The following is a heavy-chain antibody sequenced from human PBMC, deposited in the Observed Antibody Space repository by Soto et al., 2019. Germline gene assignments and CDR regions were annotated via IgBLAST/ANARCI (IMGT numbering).Heavy chain of an antibody. CDR2: IIPIFGTA. Sequence: QVQLVQSGAEVKKPGSSMKVSCKTSGGTFRSYVISWVRQAPGQGLEWMGGIIPIFGTANYAQKFQGRVTITADESTSTAYMELSSLRSEDTAVYYCARRSYYESSGYWDWYFDLWGRGTLVTVSS. J-gene: IGHJ2*01. D-gene: IGHD3-22*01. V-gene: IGHV1-69*12. CDR1: GGTFRSYV. CDR3: ARRSYYESSGYWDWYFDL.